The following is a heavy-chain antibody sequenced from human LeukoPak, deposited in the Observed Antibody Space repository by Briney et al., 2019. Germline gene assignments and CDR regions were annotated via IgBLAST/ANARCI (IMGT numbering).Heavy chain of an antibody. Sequence: SETLSLTCAVSGGSITNYYWNWVRQPPGKGLEWIGYIYYSGSTYYNPSLKSRVTISVDTSKNQFSLKLSSVTAADTAVYYCARDQMYGDHGYYYGMDVWGQGTTVTVSS. CDR1: GGSITNYY. CDR2: IYYSGST. J-gene: IGHJ6*02. CDR3: ARDQMYGDHGYYYGMDV. V-gene: IGHV4-59*12. D-gene: IGHD4-17*01.